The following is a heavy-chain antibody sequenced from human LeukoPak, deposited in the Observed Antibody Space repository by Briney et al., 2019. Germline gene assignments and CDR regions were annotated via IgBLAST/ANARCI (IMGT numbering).Heavy chain of an antibody. D-gene: IGHD3-22*01. Sequence: ASVKVSCKASGGTFSSYTISWARQASGQGLEWMGRIIPILGIANYAQKFQGRVTITADKSTSTAYMELSSLRSEDTAVYYCASGDSSGPIPYYYYGMDVWGQGTTVTVSS. V-gene: IGHV1-69*02. CDR2: IIPILGIA. CDR1: GGTFSSYT. CDR3: ASGDSSGPIPYYYYGMDV. J-gene: IGHJ6*02.